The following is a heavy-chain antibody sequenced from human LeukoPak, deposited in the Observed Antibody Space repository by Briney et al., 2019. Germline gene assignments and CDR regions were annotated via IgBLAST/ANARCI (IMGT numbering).Heavy chain of an antibody. J-gene: IGHJ5*02. D-gene: IGHD3-3*01. V-gene: IGHV1-46*01. Sequence: ASEKVSCKASGYTFTSYYMHWVRQAPGQGLEWMGIINPTGGSTPYAQRFQGRVTMTSDTSTRTVYMELSSLRSEDTAVYNCARGAGAGRSAWFDPWGQGTLVTVSS. CDR2: INPTGGST. CDR3: ARGAGAGRSAWFDP. CDR1: GYTFTSYY.